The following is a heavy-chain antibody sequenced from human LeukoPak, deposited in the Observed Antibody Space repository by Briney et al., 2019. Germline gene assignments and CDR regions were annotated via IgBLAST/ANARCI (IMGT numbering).Heavy chain of an antibody. V-gene: IGHV1-69*06. Sequence: SVKVSCKASGYTFTGYYMHWVRQAPGQGLEWMGGIIPIFGAANYAQKFQGRVTITADKSTSTSYMELSSLRSEDTAVYYCARSSVVTAMVHLEYWGQGTLVTVSS. J-gene: IGHJ4*02. CDR2: IIPIFGAA. CDR1: GYTFTGYY. D-gene: IGHD2-21*02. CDR3: ARSSVVTAMVHLEY.